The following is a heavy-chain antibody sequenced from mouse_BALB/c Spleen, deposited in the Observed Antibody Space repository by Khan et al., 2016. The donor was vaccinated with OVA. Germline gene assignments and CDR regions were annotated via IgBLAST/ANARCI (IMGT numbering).Heavy chain of an antibody. Sequence: EVELVESGGGLVQPGGSLKLSCAASGFTFSSYGMSWVRQTPDKRLELVATINSNGGSTYYPDSVKGRFTISRNNAKNTLYLQMSSLTSEDTAMDYCARMARTINWGQGTTLTVSS. V-gene: IGHV5-6-3*01. J-gene: IGHJ2*01. CDR2: INSNGGST. CDR1: GFTFSSYG. CDR3: ARMARTIN.